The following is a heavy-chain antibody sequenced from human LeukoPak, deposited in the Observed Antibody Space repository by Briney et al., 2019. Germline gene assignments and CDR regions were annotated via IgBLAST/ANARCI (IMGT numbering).Heavy chain of an antibody. Sequence: PGGSLRLSCAASGFTFGSYTMNWVRQAPGKGLEWVSSISGSSSYIYYADSVKGRFTISRDNAKNSLYLQMNSLRAEDTAVYYCARVRSGWEYYFDYWGQGTLVTVSS. V-gene: IGHV3-21*04. D-gene: IGHD6-19*01. CDR3: ARVRSGWEYYFDY. CDR2: ISGSSSYI. J-gene: IGHJ4*02. CDR1: GFTFGSYT.